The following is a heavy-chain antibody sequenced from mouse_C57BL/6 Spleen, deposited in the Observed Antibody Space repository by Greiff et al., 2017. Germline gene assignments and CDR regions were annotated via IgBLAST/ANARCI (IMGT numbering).Heavy chain of an antibody. V-gene: IGHV3-6*01. CDR1: GYSITSGYY. J-gene: IGHJ3*01. CDR2: ISYDGSN. CDR3: ARDQAD. Sequence: EVQLQESGPGLVKPSQSLSLTCSVTGYSITSGYYWNWIRQFPGNKLEWMGYISYDGSNNYNPSLKNRISITRDTSKNQFILKLNSVTTEDTATYYCARDQADWGQGTLVTVSA.